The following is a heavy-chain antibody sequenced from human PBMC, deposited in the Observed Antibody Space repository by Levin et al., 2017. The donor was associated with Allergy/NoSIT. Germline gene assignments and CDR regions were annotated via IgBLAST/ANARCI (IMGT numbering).Heavy chain of an antibody. CDR1: GYSFTSFY. J-gene: IGHJ4*02. CDR3: AREVASSRYDY. D-gene: IGHD6-13*01. CDR2: IDPSDSYT. V-gene: IGHV5-10-1*01. Sequence: HGESLKISCKGSGYSFTSFYISWVRQMPGKGLEWMGRIDPSDSYTNYSPSFQGHVTISADKSISTAYLQWSSLKASDTAMYYCAREVASSRYDYWGQGTLVTVSS.